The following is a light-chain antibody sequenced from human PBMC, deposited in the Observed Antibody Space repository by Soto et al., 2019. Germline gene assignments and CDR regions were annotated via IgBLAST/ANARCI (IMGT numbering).Light chain of an antibody. CDR2: GAS. J-gene: IGKJ4*01. CDR1: QSVSSSH. Sequence: IVLTQSPGTLSLSPGERATLSCRASQSVSSSHLAWYQQKFGQAPRLLIYGASSRATGIPDRFSGSGSGTDFTLTINSLQREDFATYYCQQTYNTPLTFGGGTKVDIK. CDR3: QQTYNTPLT. V-gene: IGKV3-20*01.